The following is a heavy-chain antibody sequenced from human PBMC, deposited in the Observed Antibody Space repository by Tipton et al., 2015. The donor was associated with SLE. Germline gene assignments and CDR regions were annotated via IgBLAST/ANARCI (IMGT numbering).Heavy chain of an antibody. V-gene: IGHV4-59*02. J-gene: IGHJ6*02. Sequence: TLSLTCTVSGGSVSLYYWSWIRQPPGKGLEWIGYIYYSGSTFYNPSLKSRVTISVDTSKNQFSLKLTSVTPADTAVYYCARGSGTYSVEYFYGMDVWGQGITVTVSS. CDR3: ARGSGTYSVEYFYGMDV. D-gene: IGHD1-26*01. CDR2: IYYSGST. CDR1: GGSVSLYY.